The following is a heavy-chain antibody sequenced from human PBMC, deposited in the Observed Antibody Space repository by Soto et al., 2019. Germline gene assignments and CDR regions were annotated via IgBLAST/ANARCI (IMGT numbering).Heavy chain of an antibody. D-gene: IGHD3-16*01. J-gene: IGHJ3*02. Sequence: ASVKVSCTASGYTFSGFYIHWMRQAPGQGLELVGSINSNSVATTYAQKFQDSVAMTRDTSVSTAYMDLNRLTSDDTAIYYCAIIMTHSDSFDIWGQGTMVTVSS. CDR1: GYTFSGFY. CDR3: AIIMTHSDSFDI. CDR2: INSNSVAT. V-gene: IGHV1-2*04.